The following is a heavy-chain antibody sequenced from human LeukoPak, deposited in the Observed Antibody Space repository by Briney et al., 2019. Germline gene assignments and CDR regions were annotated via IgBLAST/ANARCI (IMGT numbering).Heavy chain of an antibody. V-gene: IGHV4-34*01. D-gene: IGHD1-26*01. CDR1: GFSFSNYG. CDR3: ARDGLVGATKLDY. J-gene: IGHJ4*02. CDR2: INHSGST. Sequence: GSLRLSCAASGFSFSNYGMSWFRQAPGKGLEWIGEINHSGSTNYNPSLKSRVTISVDTSKNQFSLKLSSVTAADTAVYYCARDGLVGATKLDYWGQGTLVTVSS.